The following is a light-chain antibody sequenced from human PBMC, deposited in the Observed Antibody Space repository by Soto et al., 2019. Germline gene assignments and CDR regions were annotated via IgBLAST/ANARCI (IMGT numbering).Light chain of an antibody. V-gene: IGKV1-12*01. Sequence: DIQMTQSPSSVSASVGDRFTITCRASQGISSWLAWYQRKPGKAPKRMIYAASSLQSGVPSRFSGSGSGPEFTLTISSLQPEDFATYSCQQANSFPFTFCGGTKLEI. CDR2: AAS. J-gene: IGKJ4*01. CDR1: QGISSW. CDR3: QQANSFPFT.